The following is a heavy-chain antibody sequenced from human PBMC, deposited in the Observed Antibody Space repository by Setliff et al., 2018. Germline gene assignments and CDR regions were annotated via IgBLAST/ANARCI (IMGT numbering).Heavy chain of an antibody. Sequence: SGPTLVNPTQTLTLTCTFSGFSLSTSGICVSWIRQPPGKALEWLARIDWGDDKYYTPSLKTRLTISKDTSKNQVVLTMTNMDPVDTATYYCAAASNYYDYWGQGTLVTVSS. CDR1: GFSLSTSGIC. CDR2: IDWGDDK. J-gene: IGHJ4*02. CDR3: AAASNYYDY. V-gene: IGHV2-70*11.